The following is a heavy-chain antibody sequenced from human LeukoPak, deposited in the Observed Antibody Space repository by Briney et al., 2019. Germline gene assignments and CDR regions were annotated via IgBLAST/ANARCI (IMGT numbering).Heavy chain of an antibody. J-gene: IGHJ4*02. V-gene: IGHV4-59*01. CDR3: ARGHFTTTGEFDY. D-gene: IGHD1-26*01. CDR1: GGSISGYY. Sequence: SETLSLTCSVSGGSISGYYWSWIRQPPGKGLEWIGYIYYSGSTNYNPSLKSRVTISLDTSKNQFSLKLSSVTAADTAVYYCARGHFTTTGEFDYWGQGTLVTVSS. CDR2: IYYSGST.